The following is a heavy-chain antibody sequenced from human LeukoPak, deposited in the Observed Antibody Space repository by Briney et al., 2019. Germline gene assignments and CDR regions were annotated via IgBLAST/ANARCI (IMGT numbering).Heavy chain of an antibody. V-gene: IGHV4-59*01. Sequence: SETLSLTCSVSGGSITSNFWSWIRQPPGKGLEWIGYIHYSGSTNYNPSLKSRVTISPDTSKNQFFLKLNSVTAADTAVYYCARLVWLGESPGSWFDSWGQGTLVTVSS. J-gene: IGHJ5*01. CDR1: GGSITSNF. CDR2: IHYSGST. D-gene: IGHD3-10*01. CDR3: ARLVWLGESPGSWFDS.